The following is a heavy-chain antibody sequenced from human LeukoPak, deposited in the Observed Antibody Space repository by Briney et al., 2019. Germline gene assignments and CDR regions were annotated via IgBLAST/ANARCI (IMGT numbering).Heavy chain of an antibody. CDR1: GGSISSDVHY. D-gene: IGHD1-26*01. V-gene: IGHV4-39*01. CDR3: TRRGSGNGGTYAGMDV. Sequence: SETLSLTCTVAGGSISSDVHYWDWIRQAPGKGLEWIGSLLYNGNTWYNPSLESRVTISVDTSENQFSLRLTSVNAADTVLYFCTRRGSGNGGTYAGMDVWGPGTSVTVSS. CDR2: LLYNGNT. J-gene: IGHJ6*02.